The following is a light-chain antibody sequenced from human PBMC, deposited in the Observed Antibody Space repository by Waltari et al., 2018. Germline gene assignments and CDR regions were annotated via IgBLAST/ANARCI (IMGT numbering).Light chain of an antibody. Sequence: EIVLTQSPATLSLSPGERATLSCGASRTMSSYLAWYQQKPGQAPRLLIYDASNRATDIPARFSGSGSGTDFTLTISSLEPEDFAVYYCQQRSSWPKTFGQGTKVEIK. V-gene: IGKV3-11*01. CDR3: QQRSSWPKT. CDR2: DAS. CDR1: RTMSSY. J-gene: IGKJ1*01.